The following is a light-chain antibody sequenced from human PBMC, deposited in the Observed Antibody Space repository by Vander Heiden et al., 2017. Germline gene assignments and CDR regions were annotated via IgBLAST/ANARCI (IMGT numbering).Light chain of an antibody. J-gene: IGKJ2*01. CDR2: LGS. V-gene: IGKV2-28*01. CDR3: MQVLQYAPGYT. CDR1: QSLLHSNGYNY. Sequence: DIVMTQPPLSLPVTPGAPASISCRSSQSLLHSNGYNYLDWYLQKPGQSPQLLIYLGSNRAAGVPDRFSGSGSGTDFTLKISRVEAEDVGVYYCMQVLQYAPGYTFGQWTKPEIK.